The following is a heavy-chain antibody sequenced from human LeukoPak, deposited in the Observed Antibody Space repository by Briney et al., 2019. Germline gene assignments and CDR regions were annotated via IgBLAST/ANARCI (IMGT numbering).Heavy chain of an antibody. CDR3: ATRRMRGSGYYYTYYFDY. D-gene: IGHD3-22*01. J-gene: IGHJ4*02. CDR2: FDPEDGET. Sequence: ASVTVSCKVSGYTLTELSMHWVRQAPGKGLEWMGGFDPEDGETIYAQKFQGRVTMTEDTSTDTAYMGLSSLRSKDTAVYYCATRRMRGSGYYYTYYFDYWGQGTLVTVSS. CDR1: GYTLTELS. V-gene: IGHV1-24*01.